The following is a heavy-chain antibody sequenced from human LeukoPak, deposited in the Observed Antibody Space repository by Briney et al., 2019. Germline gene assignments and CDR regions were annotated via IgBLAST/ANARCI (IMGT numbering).Heavy chain of an antibody. D-gene: IGHD3-22*01. Sequence: PGGSLRLSCAASGFMFSSNWMSWVRLAPGKGLEWVANIRHDGSETYYVDSLRGRFTISRENAKNLVYLQMSSLRAEDTAIYYCARDETYDYESNGYLDFWGQGTVVTVSS. J-gene: IGHJ4*02. CDR2: IRHDGSET. CDR1: GFMFSSNW. CDR3: ARDETYDYESNGYLDF. V-gene: IGHV3-7*01.